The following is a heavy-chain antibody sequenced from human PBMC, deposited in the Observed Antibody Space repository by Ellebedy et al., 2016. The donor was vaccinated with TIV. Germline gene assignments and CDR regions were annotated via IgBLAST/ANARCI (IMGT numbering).Heavy chain of an antibody. D-gene: IGHD3-22*01. V-gene: IGHV3-66*01. Sequence: GESLKISCAASGFTVSSNYMSWVRQAPGKGLEWVSVIYSGGSTYYADSVKGRFTISRDNSKNTLYLQMISLRDEDTALYYCARDKGATAHDGRPDDAFDIWGQGTMVTVS. J-gene: IGHJ3*02. CDR1: GFTVSSNY. CDR2: IYSGGST. CDR3: ARDKGATAHDGRPDDAFDI.